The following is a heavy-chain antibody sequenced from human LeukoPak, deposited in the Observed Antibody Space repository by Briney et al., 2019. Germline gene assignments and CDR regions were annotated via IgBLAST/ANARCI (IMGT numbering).Heavy chain of an antibody. CDR2: IYHSGST. Sequence: SETLSLTXAVSGYSTSSGYYWGWIRQPPGKGLEWIGSIYHSGSTYYIPSLKSRVTISVDTSKNQFSLKLSSVTAADTAVYYCARQVFGVVIIDVGFDYWGQGTLVTVSS. V-gene: IGHV4-38-2*01. CDR3: ARQVFGVVIIDVGFDY. J-gene: IGHJ4*02. CDR1: GYSTSSGYY. D-gene: IGHD3-3*01.